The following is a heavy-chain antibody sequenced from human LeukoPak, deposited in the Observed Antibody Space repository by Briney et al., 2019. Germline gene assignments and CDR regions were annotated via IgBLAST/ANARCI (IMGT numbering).Heavy chain of an antibody. V-gene: IGHV3-49*04. CDR1: GFTFGDYA. CDR3: TRTNYYYGMDV. CDR2: IRSKAYGGTT. J-gene: IGHJ6*02. Sequence: PGGSLRLSCTASGFTFGDYAMSWVRQAPGKGLEWAGFIRSKAYGGTTEYAASVKGRFTISRDDSKSIAYLQMNSLKTEDTAVYYCTRTNYYYGMDVWGQGTTVTVSS.